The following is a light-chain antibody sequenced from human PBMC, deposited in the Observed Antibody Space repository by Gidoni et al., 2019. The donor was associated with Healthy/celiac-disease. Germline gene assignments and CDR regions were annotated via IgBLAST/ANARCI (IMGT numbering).Light chain of an antibody. CDR2: WAS. V-gene: IGKV4-1*01. CDR3: QQYYSTPRT. J-gene: IGKJ1*01. Sequence: DIVMTQSPDSLAVSLGARVPLNCKSSQSVLYSSNNKNYLAWYQQKPGQPPKLLIYWASTRESGVPDRFSGSGSGTDFTLTISSLQAEDVAVYYCQQYYSTPRTFGQGTKVEIK. CDR1: QSVLYSSNNKNY.